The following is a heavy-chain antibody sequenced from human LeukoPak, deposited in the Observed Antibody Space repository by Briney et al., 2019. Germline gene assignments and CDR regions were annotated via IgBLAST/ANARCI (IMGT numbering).Heavy chain of an antibody. V-gene: IGHV3-74*01. CDR1: RFTFSTYW. CDR2: INSDGSST. Sequence: GGSLRLSCAASRFTFSTYWMHWVRQAPGKGLVWVSRINSDGSSTGYADSVKGRFTISRDNAKNTLYLQMNSLRAEDTAVYYCARDRTYYDILTGYYKVNWFDPWGQGTLVTVSS. CDR3: ARDRTYYDILTGYYKVNWFDP. J-gene: IGHJ5*02. D-gene: IGHD3-9*01.